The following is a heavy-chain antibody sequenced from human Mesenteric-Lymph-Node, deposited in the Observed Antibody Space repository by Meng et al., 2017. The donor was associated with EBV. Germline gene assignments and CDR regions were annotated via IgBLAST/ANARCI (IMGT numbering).Heavy chain of an antibody. D-gene: IGHD2-2*01. CDR3: ARGYCTTTTCYALVFDP. CDR1: GGSFSGYY. Sequence: QVQLQQWGAGLVKPSEXLSLTCDVSGGSFSGYYWGWIRQPPGKGLEWIGEINHNATTNYNPSLKSRVTISIDTYQNQFSLKMTSVDDVDTAVYYCARGYCTTTTCYALVFDPWGEGTLVTVSS. V-gene: IGHV4-34*02. CDR2: INHNATT. J-gene: IGHJ5*02.